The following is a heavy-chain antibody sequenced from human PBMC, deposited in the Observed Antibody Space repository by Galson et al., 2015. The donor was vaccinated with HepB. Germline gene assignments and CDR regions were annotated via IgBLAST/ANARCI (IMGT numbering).Heavy chain of an antibody. Sequence: SLRLSCAASGFTFSRYAMSWVRQAPGKGLEWVSAISGSGGSTYYADSVKGRFTISRDNSKNTLYLQMNSLRAEDTAVYYCLRALGAARAFDIWGQGTMVTVSS. CDR3: LRALGAARAFDI. D-gene: IGHD1-26*01. CDR2: ISGSGGST. J-gene: IGHJ3*02. V-gene: IGHV3-23*01. CDR1: GFTFSRYA.